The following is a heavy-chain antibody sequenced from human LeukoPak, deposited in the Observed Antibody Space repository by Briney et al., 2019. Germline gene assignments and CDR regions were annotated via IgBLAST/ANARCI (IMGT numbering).Heavy chain of an antibody. J-gene: IGHJ4*02. CDR1: GGSFSGYY. V-gene: IGHV4-34*01. CDR2: INHSGST. CDR3: ARHGREAVAGKSRNTQFDY. D-gene: IGHD6-19*01. Sequence: SETLSLTCAVYGGSFSGYYWSWIRQPPGKGLEWIGEINHSGSTNYNPSLKSRVTISVDTSKNQFSLKLSSVTAADTAVYYCARHGREAVAGKSRNTQFDYWGQGTLVTVSS.